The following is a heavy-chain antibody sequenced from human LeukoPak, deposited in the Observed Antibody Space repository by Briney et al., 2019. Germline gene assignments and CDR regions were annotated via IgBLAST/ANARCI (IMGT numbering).Heavy chain of an antibody. CDR1: AVSISSYF. CDR3: AREDSGVWRASDV. V-gene: IGHV4-4*07. Sequence: SETLSLTCTVSAVSISSYFWGWIRQPAGKGLEWIGRLYTSETTNYNPSLKGRLTMSLDTSRNQFSLNLTSVTAADTAMYYCAREDSGVWRASDVWGQGTMVTVSS. CDR2: LYTSETT. J-gene: IGHJ3*01. D-gene: IGHD3-16*01.